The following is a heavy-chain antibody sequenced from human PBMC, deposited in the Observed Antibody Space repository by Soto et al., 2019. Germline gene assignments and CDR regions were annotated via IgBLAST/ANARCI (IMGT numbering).Heavy chain of an antibody. CDR1: GFTFSSYS. Sequence: GGSLRLSCAASGFTFSSYSMNWVRQAPGKGLEWVSSISSSSSYIYYADSVKGRFTISRDNAKNSLYLQMNSLRAEDTAVYYCAREGSVDIVVIPAAQLDYYMDVWGKGTTVTVSS. D-gene: IGHD2-2*03. CDR3: AREGSVDIVVIPAAQLDYYMDV. CDR2: ISSSSSYI. V-gene: IGHV3-21*01. J-gene: IGHJ6*03.